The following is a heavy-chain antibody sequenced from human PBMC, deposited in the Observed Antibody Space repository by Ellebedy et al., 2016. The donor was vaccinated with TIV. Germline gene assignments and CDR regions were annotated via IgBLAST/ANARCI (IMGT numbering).Heavy chain of an antibody. J-gene: IGHJ4*02. CDR2: IDSDGTGT. CDR3: ATVFEY. CDR1: GFTFTNYW. V-gene: IGHV3-74*01. Sequence: GESLKISCTASGFTFTNYWMHWARQVPGKGLVWVSRIDSDGTGTGYADSVQGRFTISRDNAKNTLYLQMNSLTAEDTAVYYCATVFEYWGLGALVTVSS.